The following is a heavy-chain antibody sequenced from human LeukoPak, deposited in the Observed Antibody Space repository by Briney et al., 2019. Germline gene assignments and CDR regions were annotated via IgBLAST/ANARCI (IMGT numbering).Heavy chain of an antibody. Sequence: SETLSLTCSVSGDSISMHYWSWIRQPPGKGLEWIGYIDHTGSTNHNPSLNSRVTISRDTSKNHFSLELSSVTAADTAVYYCARDAWNDYPYFDYWGQGTLVTVSS. V-gene: IGHV4-59*11. CDR1: GDSISMHY. D-gene: IGHD1-1*01. CDR2: IDHTGST. J-gene: IGHJ4*02. CDR3: ARDAWNDYPYFDY.